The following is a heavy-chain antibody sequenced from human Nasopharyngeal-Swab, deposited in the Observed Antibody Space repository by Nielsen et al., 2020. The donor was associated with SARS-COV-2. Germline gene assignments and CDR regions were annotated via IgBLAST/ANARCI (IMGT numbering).Heavy chain of an antibody. CDR2: IYYSGST. V-gene: IGHV4-59*01. Sequence: SETLSLTCTVSGGFINSYYWSWIRQPPRRGLEWIGYIYYSGSTNYNPSLKSRVTISLDTSKNQFSLKLSSVTAADSAVYYCARDTRRGGVDYWGQGTLVTVPS. D-gene: IGHD2-15*01. J-gene: IGHJ4*02. CDR3: ARDTRRGGVDY. CDR1: GGFINSYY.